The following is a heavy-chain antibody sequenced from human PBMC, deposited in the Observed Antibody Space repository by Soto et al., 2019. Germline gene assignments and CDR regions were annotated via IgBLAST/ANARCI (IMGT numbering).Heavy chain of an antibody. Sequence: VQLVQSGAEVKKPGSSVKVSCKASGGTFSSYTISWVRQAPGQGLEWMGRIIPILGIANYAQKFQGRVTITADKSTSTAYMELSSLRSEDTAVYYCARVVVAAPYYYYMDVWGKGTTVTVSS. J-gene: IGHJ6*03. D-gene: IGHD2-15*01. CDR1: GGTFSSYT. V-gene: IGHV1-69*02. CDR3: ARVVVAAPYYYYMDV. CDR2: IIPILGIA.